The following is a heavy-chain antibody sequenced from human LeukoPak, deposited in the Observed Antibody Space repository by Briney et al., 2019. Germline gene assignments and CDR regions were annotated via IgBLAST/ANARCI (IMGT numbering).Heavy chain of an antibody. CDR3: AGWYSSSWYPSAEYFQH. V-gene: IGHV4-61*02. Sequence: PSETLSLTCTVSGGSIISGSYYWSWIRQPAGKGLEWIGRIYTSGSTNYNPSLKSRVTISVDTSKNQFSLKLSSVTAADTAVYYCAGWYSSSWYPSAEYFQHWGQGTLVTVSS. J-gene: IGHJ1*01. CDR2: IYTSGST. CDR1: GGSIISGSYY. D-gene: IGHD6-13*01.